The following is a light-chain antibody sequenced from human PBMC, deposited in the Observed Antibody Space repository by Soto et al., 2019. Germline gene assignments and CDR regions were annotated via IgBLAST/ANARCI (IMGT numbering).Light chain of an antibody. CDR2: DAS. J-gene: IGKJ1*01. V-gene: IGKV3-11*01. Sequence: EIVLTQSPATLSLSPGDRATLSCRASQSVDWYVAWYQQKPGQAPRLLIYDASTRATGTPARFSGSGSGTDFTLTISSLEPEDFAVYYCQQYNNWPRTFGQGTKVDIK. CDR1: QSVDWY. CDR3: QQYNNWPRT.